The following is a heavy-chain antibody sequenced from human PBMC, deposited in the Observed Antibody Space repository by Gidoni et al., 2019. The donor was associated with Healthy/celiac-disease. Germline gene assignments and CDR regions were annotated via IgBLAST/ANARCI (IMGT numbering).Heavy chain of an antibody. J-gene: IGHJ4*02. CDR3: ARPKTMYSSGWYSVDY. D-gene: IGHD6-19*01. V-gene: IGHV3-30-3*01. Sequence: QVQLVESGGGVVPPGRSLRLSCAASGFTFSIYDRHWVRQAPGKGLEWVAVISYDGSNKYYADSVKGRFTISRDNSKNTLYLQMNSLRAEDTAVYYCARPKTMYSSGWYSVDYWGQGTLVTVSS. CDR2: ISYDGSNK. CDR1: GFTFSIYD.